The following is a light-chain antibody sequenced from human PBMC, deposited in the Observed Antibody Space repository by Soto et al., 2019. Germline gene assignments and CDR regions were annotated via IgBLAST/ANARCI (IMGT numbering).Light chain of an antibody. V-gene: IGLV2-14*01. J-gene: IGLJ7*01. Sequence: QSVLTQPASVSGSPGQSITISCTGTSSDVGGYNYVSWYQQHPGKAPKLMIYDVSNRPSGVSNRFSGSKSGNTASLTISGLQAEDEAYYYCSSYTSSSTRAVFGGGTLPTIL. CDR3: SSYTSSSTRAV. CDR1: SSDVGGYNY. CDR2: DVS.